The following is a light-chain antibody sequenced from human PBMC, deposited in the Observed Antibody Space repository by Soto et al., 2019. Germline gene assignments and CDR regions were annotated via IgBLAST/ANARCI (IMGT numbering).Light chain of an antibody. Sequence: QSALTQAASVSGSPGQSITISCTGTSSDIRGSDYVSWYQKHPGKAPKVIIYEVSDRPSGVSDRFSGSKSGNTASLTISGLQAEDEADYYCSSYVTSGTLVFGGGTKLTVL. CDR1: SSDIRGSDY. CDR3: SSYVTSGTLV. J-gene: IGLJ3*02. V-gene: IGLV2-14*01. CDR2: EVS.